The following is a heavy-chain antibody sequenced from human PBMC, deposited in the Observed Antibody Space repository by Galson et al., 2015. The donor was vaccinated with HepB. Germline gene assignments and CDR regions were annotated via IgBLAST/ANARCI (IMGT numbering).Heavy chain of an antibody. CDR1: GFTFDDYA. D-gene: IGHD5-12*01. CDR3: AKDSGYDLLGYFDY. Sequence: LRLSCAASGFTFDDYAMHWVRQAPGKGLEWVSGISWNSGSIGYADSVKGRFTISRDNAKNSLYLQMNSLRAEDTALYYCAKDSGYDLLGYFDYWGQGTLVTVSS. V-gene: IGHV3-9*01. CDR2: ISWNSGSI. J-gene: IGHJ4*02.